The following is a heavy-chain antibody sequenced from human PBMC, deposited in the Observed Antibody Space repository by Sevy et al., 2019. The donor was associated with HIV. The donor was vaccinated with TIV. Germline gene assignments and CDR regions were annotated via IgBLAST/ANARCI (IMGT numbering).Heavy chain of an antibody. CDR1: GFAFSTHA. CDR2: ISYEGTET. V-gene: IGHV3-30-3*01. J-gene: IGHJ4*01. CDR3: ARDGGYSIMWYPLY. D-gene: IGHD1-26*01. Sequence: GGSLRLSCAASGFAFSTHAMHWVRQAPGKGLEWVAVISYEGTETFYAASVEGRFTISRDNSKNMLSLQINSLKPEDTDVYYCARDGGYSIMWYPLYWGHGTLVTVSS.